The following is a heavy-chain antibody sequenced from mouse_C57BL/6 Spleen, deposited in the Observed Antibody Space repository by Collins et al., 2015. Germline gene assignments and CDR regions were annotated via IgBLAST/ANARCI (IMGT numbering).Heavy chain of an antibody. CDR3: ARSPYYGNYGDY. J-gene: IGHJ2*01. V-gene: IGHV1-76*01. CDR2: IYPGSGNT. D-gene: IGHD2-10*01. Sequence: INWVKQRPGQGLEWIARIYPGSGNTYYNEKFKGKATLTAEKSSSTAYMQLSSLTSEDSAVYFCARSPYYGNYGDYWGQGTTLTVSS.